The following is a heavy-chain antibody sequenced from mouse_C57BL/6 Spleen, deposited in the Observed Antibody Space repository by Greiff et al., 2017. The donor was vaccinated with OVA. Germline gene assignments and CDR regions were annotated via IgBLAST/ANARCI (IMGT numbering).Heavy chain of an antibody. CDR2: INPNNGGT. CDR1: GYTFTDYN. V-gene: IGHV1-22*01. J-gene: IGHJ4*01. D-gene: IGHD2-4*01. CDR3: APGRDYDGLYYYAMDY. Sequence: EVQLQQSGPELVKPGASVKMSCKASGYTFTDYNMHWVKQSHGKSLEWIGYINPNNGGTSYNQKFKGKATLTVNKSSSTAYMELRSLTSEDSAVYYCAPGRDYDGLYYYAMDYWGQGTSVTVSS.